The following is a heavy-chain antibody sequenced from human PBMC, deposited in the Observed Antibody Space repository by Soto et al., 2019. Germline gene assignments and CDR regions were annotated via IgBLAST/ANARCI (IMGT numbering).Heavy chain of an antibody. CDR1: GGTFSNYA. Sequence: QVQLVQSGAEVKKPGSSVKVSCKVSGGTFSNYAIDWVRLAPGHGLEWMGGIVPIFGTTYYTQKFQGRATSSADDSKTTADLEMSSLRSEDTAIYYCARVEAVAGLYNYHGLDVWGQGTAVTVSS. J-gene: IGHJ6*02. V-gene: IGHV1-69*12. CDR3: ARVEAVAGLYNYHGLDV. D-gene: IGHD6-19*01. CDR2: IVPIFGTT.